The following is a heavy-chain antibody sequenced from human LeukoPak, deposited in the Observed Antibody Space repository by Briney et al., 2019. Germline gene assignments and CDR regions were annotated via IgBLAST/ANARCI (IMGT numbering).Heavy chain of an antibody. D-gene: IGHD5-12*01. CDR1: GGSMRSGSYY. CDR2: AYYAGAT. J-gene: IGHJ3*02. Sequence: SETLSLTCTVSGGSMRSGSYYWGWIRQTPGKGLEWIGSAYYAGATFYNPSLKSRVTISVDTSNNQFSLKMTSVTAADTALYYCARTYSGYDLVDALDIWGQGTMVTVSS. CDR3: ARTYSGYDLVDALDI. V-gene: IGHV4-39*01.